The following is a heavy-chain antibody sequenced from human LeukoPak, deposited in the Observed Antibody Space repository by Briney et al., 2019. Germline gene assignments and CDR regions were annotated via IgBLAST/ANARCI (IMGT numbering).Heavy chain of an antibody. Sequence: GGSLRLSCAASGFTFSSNYMSWVRQAPGKGLEWVSVIYSGGSTYYADSVKGRFTISRDNSKNTLYFQMNSLRAEDTAVYYCASSLAYCGGDCGDYWGQGTLVTVSS. J-gene: IGHJ4*02. CDR2: IYSGGST. CDR1: GFTFSSNY. CDR3: ASSLAYCGGDCGDY. D-gene: IGHD2-21*02. V-gene: IGHV3-53*01.